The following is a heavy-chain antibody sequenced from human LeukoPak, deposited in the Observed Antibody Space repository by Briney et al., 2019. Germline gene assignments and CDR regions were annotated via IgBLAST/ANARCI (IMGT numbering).Heavy chain of an antibody. CDR1: GFTSDDYA. CDR3: AKIGPGDAFDI. CDR2: ISWNSGSI. J-gene: IGHJ3*02. Sequence: GRSLRLSCAASGFTSDDYAMHWVRQAPGKGLEWVSGISWNSGSIGYADSVKGRFTISRDNAKNSLYLQMNSLRAEDTALYYCAKIGPGDAFDIWGQGTMVTVSS. V-gene: IGHV3-9*02.